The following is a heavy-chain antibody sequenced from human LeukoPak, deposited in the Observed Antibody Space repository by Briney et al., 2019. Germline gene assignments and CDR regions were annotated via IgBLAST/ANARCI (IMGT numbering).Heavy chain of an antibody. CDR2: IIPIFGTA. CDR1: GYTFTSYD. J-gene: IGHJ4*02. Sequence: SVKVSCKASGYTFTSYDINWVRQATGQGLEWMGRIIPIFGTANYAQKFQGRVTITTDESTSTAYMELSSLRSEDTAVYYCARDRKVNGGYSYGFGYWGQGTLVTVSS. CDR3: ARDRKVNGGYSYGFGY. V-gene: IGHV1-69*05. D-gene: IGHD5-18*01.